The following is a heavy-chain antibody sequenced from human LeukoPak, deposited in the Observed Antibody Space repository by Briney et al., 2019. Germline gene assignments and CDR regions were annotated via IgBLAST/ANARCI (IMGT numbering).Heavy chain of an antibody. CDR3: AKGGGYEAQYYYYYLDV. CDR1: GFTFSSYG. Sequence: GGSLRLSCAASGFTFSSYGMYWVRQAPGKGLEWVAFIRYDGSNKYYADSVKGRSTVSRDNSKNTLYLQMKSLRAEDTAVYYCAKGGGYEAQYYYYYLDVWGKGTTVTISS. D-gene: IGHD5-12*01. J-gene: IGHJ6*03. V-gene: IGHV3-30*02. CDR2: IRYDGSNK.